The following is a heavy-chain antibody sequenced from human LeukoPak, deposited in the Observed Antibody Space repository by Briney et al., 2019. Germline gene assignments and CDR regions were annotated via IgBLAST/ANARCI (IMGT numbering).Heavy chain of an antibody. Sequence: SETLSLTCTVSGYSISSGYYWGWIRQPPGKGLEWIGSFYHSGSTYYNPSLKSRVTISVDTSKNQFSLKLSSVTAADTAMYYCARDFLGGSGTYYNRAWFDPWGQGTLVTVSS. CDR1: GYSISSGYY. CDR3: ARDFLGGSGTYYNRAWFDP. V-gene: IGHV4-38-2*02. CDR2: FYHSGST. D-gene: IGHD3-10*01. J-gene: IGHJ5*02.